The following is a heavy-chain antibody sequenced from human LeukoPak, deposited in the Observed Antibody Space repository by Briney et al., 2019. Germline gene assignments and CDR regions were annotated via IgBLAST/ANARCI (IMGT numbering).Heavy chain of an antibody. CDR1: GYTFTGYY. J-gene: IGHJ4*02. Sequence: ASVKVSCKASGYTFTGYYMHWVRQAPGQGLEWMGWINPNSGGTNYAQKFQGRVTMTRDTSISTAYMELSRLRSGDTAVYYCARVRRWLQLPGYFDYWGQGTLVTVSS. CDR2: INPNSGGT. V-gene: IGHV1-2*02. D-gene: IGHD5-12*01. CDR3: ARVRRWLQLPGYFDY.